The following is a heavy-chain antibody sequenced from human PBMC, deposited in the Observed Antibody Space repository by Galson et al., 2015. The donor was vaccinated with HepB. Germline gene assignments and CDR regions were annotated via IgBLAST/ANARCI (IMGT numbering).Heavy chain of an antibody. CDR3: ARRRLYSSAPDH. CDR2: IYPGNSDT. Sequence: QSGAEVKKPGESLKISCMGSRYNFTNYWIAWVRQVPGKGLESMGIIYPGNSDTRISPSFRGQVTISADKSITTAYLQWSSLKASDTSMYYCARRRLYSSAPDHWGQGTLVTVSS. D-gene: IGHD6-19*01. J-gene: IGHJ4*02. V-gene: IGHV5-51*03. CDR1: RYNFTNYW.